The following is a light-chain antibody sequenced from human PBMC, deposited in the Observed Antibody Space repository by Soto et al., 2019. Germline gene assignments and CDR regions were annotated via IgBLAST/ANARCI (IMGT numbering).Light chain of an antibody. CDR3: QQYYTYPWT. CDR1: QSISTW. V-gene: IGKV1-5*03. J-gene: IGKJ1*01. CDR2: KAS. Sequence: DIQMTQSPSTLSASVGDRVTITCRASQSISTWLAWYQQRPGKAPNLLIYKASNLESGVPSRFSGSGSGTDLTLTISSLHPDDFATYYCQQYYTYPWTFGPGTKVDIK.